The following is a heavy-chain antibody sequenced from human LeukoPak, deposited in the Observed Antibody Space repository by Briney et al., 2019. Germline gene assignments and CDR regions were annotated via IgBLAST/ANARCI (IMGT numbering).Heavy chain of an antibody. D-gene: IGHD3-22*01. CDR1: GFTFSSYA. Sequence: GGSLRLSCAASGFTFSSYAMSWVRQAPGKGLEWVSAISGSGGSTYYADSVKGRFTISRDNFKNTLYLQMSSLRAEDTAVYYCAKECDSSGYPDYWGQGTLVTVSS. CDR2: ISGSGGST. J-gene: IGHJ4*02. V-gene: IGHV3-23*01. CDR3: AKECDSSGYPDY.